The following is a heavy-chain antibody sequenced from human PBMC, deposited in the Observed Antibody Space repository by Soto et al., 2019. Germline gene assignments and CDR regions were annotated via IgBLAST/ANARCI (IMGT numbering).Heavy chain of an antibody. CDR2: IYYSGST. CDR3: ARDNRSSTSPQQQAFDY. J-gene: IGHJ4*02. V-gene: IGHV4-31*03. Sequence: QVQLQESGPGLVKPSQTLSLTYTVSGGSISSGGYYWSWIRQHPGKGLEWIGYIYYSGSTYYNPSLKSRVTISVDTSKNQFSLKLSSVTAADTAVYYCARDNRSSTSPQQQAFDYWGQGTLVTVSS. D-gene: IGHD2-2*01. CDR1: GGSISSGGYY.